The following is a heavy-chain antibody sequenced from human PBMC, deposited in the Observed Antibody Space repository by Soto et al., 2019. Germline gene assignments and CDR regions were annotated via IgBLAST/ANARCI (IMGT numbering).Heavy chain of an antibody. CDR2: ISGSSTTI. D-gene: IGHD2-15*01. J-gene: IGHJ4*02. Sequence: PGGSLRLSCAASGFSFNRFNMNWVRQAPGKGLEWVSYISGSSTTIYYADSVKGRFTISRDNVKNSLYLQMSSLRVEDTAVYYCARDHHSGGDLDFDSWGQGTLVTVSS. V-gene: IGHV3-48*01. CDR1: GFSFNRFN. CDR3: ARDHHSGGDLDFDS.